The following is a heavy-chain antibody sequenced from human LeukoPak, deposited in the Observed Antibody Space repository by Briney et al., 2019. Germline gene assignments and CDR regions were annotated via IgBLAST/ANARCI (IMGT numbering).Heavy chain of an antibody. CDR3: GRGSRTSWFDY. Sequence: ASVKVSCTASGYTFTANYMHWVRQAPGQGLEWMGWINPRSGGKNNGEKFRGRVTMTRDTSITTAYMELSSLRFDDTAVYYCGRGSRTSWFDYWGQGTLVTVSS. J-gene: IGHJ4*02. CDR2: INPRSGGK. CDR1: GYTFTANY. D-gene: IGHD2-2*01. V-gene: IGHV1-2*02.